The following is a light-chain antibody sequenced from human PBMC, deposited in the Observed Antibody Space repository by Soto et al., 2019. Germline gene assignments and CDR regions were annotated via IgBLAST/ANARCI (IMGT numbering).Light chain of an antibody. CDR3: QRYNSYAQT. J-gene: IGKJ1*01. CDR2: DAS. Sequence: DIQLTQSPSTLSASVGDRVTITCRASETISSWLAWYQQKSGKAPKLLIYDASTLQSGVPSRFSGRGSETEFTLTISSLQPDDFATYYCQRYNSYAQTFGQGTKVEIK. V-gene: IGKV1-5*01. CDR1: ETISSW.